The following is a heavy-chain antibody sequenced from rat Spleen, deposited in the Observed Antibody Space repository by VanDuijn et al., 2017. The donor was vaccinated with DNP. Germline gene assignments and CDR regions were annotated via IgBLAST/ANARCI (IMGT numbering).Heavy chain of an antibody. D-gene: IGHD1-12*01. CDR2: ISYDGSST. CDR3: TTDPITMMY. J-gene: IGHJ2*01. CDR1: GFTFSDHY. V-gene: IGHV5-20*01. Sequence: EVQLVESGGGLVQPGRSLKLSCVASGFTFSDHYMAWVRQAPTKGLEWVASISYDGSSTYYRDSVKGRFTISRDNAKSTLYLQMDSLRSEDTATYYCTTDPITMMYWGQGVMVTVSS.